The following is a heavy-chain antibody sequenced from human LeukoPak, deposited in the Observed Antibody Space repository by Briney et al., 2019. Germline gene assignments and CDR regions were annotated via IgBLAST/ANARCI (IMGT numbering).Heavy chain of an antibody. D-gene: IGHD1-26*01. Sequence: SETLSLTCTVSGGSISSSSYYWGWIRQPPGKGLEWIGSIYYSGSTYYNPSLKSRVTISVDTSKNQFSLKLSSVTAADTAVYYCASQRGGGSYFGGPDYWGQGTLVTVSP. CDR2: IYYSGST. V-gene: IGHV4-39*01. CDR3: ASQRGGGSYFGGPDY. J-gene: IGHJ4*02. CDR1: GGSISSSSYY.